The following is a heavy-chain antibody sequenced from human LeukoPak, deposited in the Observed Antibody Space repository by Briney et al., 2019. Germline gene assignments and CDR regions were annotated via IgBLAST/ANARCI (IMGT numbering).Heavy chain of an antibody. CDR3: ARDRLHYGEYEKTFDY. D-gene: IGHD4-17*01. CDR2: ISYSSSTI. J-gene: IGHJ4*02. V-gene: IGHV3-48*01. Sequence: GGSLRLSCAASGFTFSSYSMNWARQAPGKGLEWVSYISYSSSTIYYADSVKGRFTISRDNGKNSLYLQMNSLRAEDTAVYYCARDRLHYGEYEKTFDYWGQGTLVTVSS. CDR1: GFTFSSYS.